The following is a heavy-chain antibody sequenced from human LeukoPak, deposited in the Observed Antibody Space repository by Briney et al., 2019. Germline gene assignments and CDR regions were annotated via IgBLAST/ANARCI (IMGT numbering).Heavy chain of an antibody. V-gene: IGHV4-59*01. J-gene: IGHJ1*01. CDR1: GGSINSYY. CDR2: IYYSGST. D-gene: IGHD6-19*01. CDR3: SSWSSVSGKWCFHH. Sequence: SETLSLTCTVSGGSINSYYWSWIRQPPGKGLEWIASIYYSGSTNYNPSLKSRVTISLDTSKNQFSLNLSSVTAADRAVYYCSSWSSVSGKWCFHHWGQGNLVTVSS.